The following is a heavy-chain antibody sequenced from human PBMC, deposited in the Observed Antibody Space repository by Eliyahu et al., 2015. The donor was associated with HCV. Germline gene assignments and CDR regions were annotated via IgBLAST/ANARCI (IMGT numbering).Heavy chain of an antibody. J-gene: IGHJ6*02. CDR2: FDPEDGET. V-gene: IGHV1-24*01. CDR3: STKAFYYYYGMDV. Sequence: VKKPGASVKVSCKVSGYTLTELSMHWVRQAPGKGFEWMGGFDPEDGETIYAQKFQGRVTMTEDTSTDTAYMELSSLRSEDTALYYRSTKAFYYYYGMDVWGQGTTVTVSS. CDR1: GYTLTELS.